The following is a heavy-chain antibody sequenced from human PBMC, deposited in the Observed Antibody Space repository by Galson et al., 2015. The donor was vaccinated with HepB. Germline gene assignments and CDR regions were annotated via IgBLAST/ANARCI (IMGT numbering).Heavy chain of an antibody. V-gene: IGHV4-59*12. D-gene: IGHD3/OR15-3a*01. J-gene: IGHJ5*02. CDR1: GGSISSYY. Sequence: SETLSLTCTVSGGSISSYYWSWIRQPPGKGLEWIGYIYYSGSTNYNPSLKSRVTISVDTSENQFSLKLSSVTAADTAVYYCARGPRTSWFDPWGQGTLVTVSS. CDR2: IYYSGST. CDR3: ARGPRTSWFDP.